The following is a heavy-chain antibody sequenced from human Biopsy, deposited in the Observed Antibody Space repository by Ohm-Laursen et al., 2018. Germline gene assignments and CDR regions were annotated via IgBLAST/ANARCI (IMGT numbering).Heavy chain of an antibody. D-gene: IGHD1-26*01. CDR1: GFTFSSYA. J-gene: IGHJ6*02. V-gene: IGHV3-9*01. CDR2: IRRNSAII. CDR3: ARDRGGARYGMDV. Sequence: SLRLSCAASGFTFSSYAMTWFRQAPGKGLEWVSGIRRNSAIIDYADSVRGRFTISRDNARRFLFLQMNNLKSEDTAFYYCARDRGGARYGMDVWGRGTTVTVSS.